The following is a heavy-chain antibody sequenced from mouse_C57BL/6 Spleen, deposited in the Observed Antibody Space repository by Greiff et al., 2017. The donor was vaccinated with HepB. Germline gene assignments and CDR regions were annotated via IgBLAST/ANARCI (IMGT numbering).Heavy chain of an antibody. Sequence: EVKVVESGGGLVKPGGSLKLSCAASGFTFSSYAMSWVRQTPEKRLEWVATISDGGSYTYYPDNVKGRFTISRDNAKNNLYLQMSHLKSEDTAMYYCARETPGWYFDVWGTGTTVTVSS. J-gene: IGHJ1*03. CDR2: ISDGGSYT. CDR3: ARETPGWYFDV. CDR1: GFTFSSYA. V-gene: IGHV5-4*01.